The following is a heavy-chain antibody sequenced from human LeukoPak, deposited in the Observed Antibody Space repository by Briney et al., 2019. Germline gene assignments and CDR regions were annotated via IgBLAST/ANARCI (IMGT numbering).Heavy chain of an antibody. CDR2: ISTYNGNT. V-gene: IGHV1-18*01. CDR1: GYTFTTYG. D-gene: IGHD5-18*01. J-gene: IGHJ4*02. Sequence: ASEKVSCRSSGYTFTTYGITWVRQAPAQALEWMGWISTYNGNTNYAQKLQGRVTMTTDTSTSKAYMELRSLRSDDTAMYYCARDRMDTGTYFDYWGQGTLVTVSS. CDR3: ARDRMDTGTYFDY.